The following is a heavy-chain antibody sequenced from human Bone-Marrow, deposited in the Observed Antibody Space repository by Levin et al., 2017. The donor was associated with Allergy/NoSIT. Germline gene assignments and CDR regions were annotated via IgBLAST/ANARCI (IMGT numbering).Heavy chain of an antibody. V-gene: IGHV4-30-2*06. D-gene: IGHD3-10*01. CDR2: IDHSGDT. Sequence: SETLSLTCSVSGGSISAGGYSWTWIRRSPEKGLEWIGYIDHSGDTDYNPALKSRVTMSVDISKNQFSVKMTSVTAADPAVYFGASGAIGYGSASYIFDFWGHGTRVTVAS. CDR1: GGSISAGGYS. CDR3: ASGAIGYGSASYIFDF. J-gene: IGHJ4*01.